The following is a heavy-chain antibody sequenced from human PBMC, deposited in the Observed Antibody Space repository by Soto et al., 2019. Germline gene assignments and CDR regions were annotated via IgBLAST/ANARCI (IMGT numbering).Heavy chain of an antibody. Sequence: EVQLLESGGGLVQPGGSLRLSCAASGFPLSTYGMTWVRQAPGKGLEWVSAITGTGENTYYVDSVKGRFTSSRDNSKNMLYLEVNSLRVEDTAVYYCAGIRGYWYGLDVWGQGTTVTVSS. V-gene: IGHV3-23*01. CDR2: ITGTGENT. CDR1: GFPLSTYG. J-gene: IGHJ6*02. CDR3: AGIRGYWYGLDV.